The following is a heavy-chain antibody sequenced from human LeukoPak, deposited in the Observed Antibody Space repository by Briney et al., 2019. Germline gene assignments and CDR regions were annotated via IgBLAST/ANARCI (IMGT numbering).Heavy chain of an antibody. CDR3: ARAGSSGYYYYYYMDV. CDR2: ISAYNGNT. Sequence: ASVKVSCKASGYTFTSYGISWVRQAPGLGLEWMGWISAYNGNTNYAQKLQGRVTMTTDTSTSTAYMELRSLRSDDTAVYYCARAGSSGYYYYYYMDVWGKGTTVTVSS. CDR1: GYTFTSYG. J-gene: IGHJ6*03. V-gene: IGHV1-18*01. D-gene: IGHD6-6*01.